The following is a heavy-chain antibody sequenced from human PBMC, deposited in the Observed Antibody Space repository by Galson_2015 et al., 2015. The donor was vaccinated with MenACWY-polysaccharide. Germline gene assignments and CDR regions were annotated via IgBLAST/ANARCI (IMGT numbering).Heavy chain of an antibody. CDR3: VRQHHKWQPTAPDAFDI. Sequence: CAISGDSVSSDSVAWNWVRQSPSRGLEWLGRTFYESTWSNNYAESVKSRITINPDTSKNQVSLQLSSVSPEDTAVYYSVRQHHKWQPTAPDAFDIWGQGTMVTVSS. V-gene: IGHV6-1*01. CDR1: GDSVSSDSVA. D-gene: IGHD1-26*01. CDR2: TFYESTWSN. J-gene: IGHJ3*02.